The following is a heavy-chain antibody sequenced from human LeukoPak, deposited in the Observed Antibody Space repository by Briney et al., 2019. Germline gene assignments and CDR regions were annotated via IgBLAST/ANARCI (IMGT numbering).Heavy chain of an antibody. V-gene: IGHV4-59*01. Sequence: SETLSLTCNVSGGSISSYYWSWIRQSPEKGLEWIGYIYYRGNTNYNPSLKSRVTISVDTSKNQFSLMLNSVTAADTAVYLCVRSSGSGSIYYYGMDVWGQGTTVTVSS. CDR2: IYYRGNT. D-gene: IGHD3-10*01. CDR1: GGSISSYY. J-gene: IGHJ6*02. CDR3: VRSSGSGSIYYYGMDV.